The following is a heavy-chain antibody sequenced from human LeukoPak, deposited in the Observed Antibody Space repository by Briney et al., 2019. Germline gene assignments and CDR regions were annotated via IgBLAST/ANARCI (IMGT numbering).Heavy chain of an antibody. CDR3: AVLEGGDSYPGAFDI. J-gene: IGHJ3*02. CDR1: GGTFSSYA. CDR2: INAGNGNT. D-gene: IGHD2-21*02. V-gene: IGHV1-3*01. Sequence: ASVKVSCKASGGTFSSYAISWVRQAPGQGLEWMGWINAGNGNTKYSQKFQGRVTITKDTSASTAYMELSSLRSEDTAVYYCAVLEGGDSYPGAFDIWGQGTMLTVSS.